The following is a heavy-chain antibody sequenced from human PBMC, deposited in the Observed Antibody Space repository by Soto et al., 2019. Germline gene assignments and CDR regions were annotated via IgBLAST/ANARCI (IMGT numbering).Heavy chain of an antibody. Sequence: QVQLQESGPGLVKSSQTLSLTCTVSGGSISSGDYYWSWIRQPPGKGLEWIGYIYYSGGTYYNPSLKSRLTISIDTSKNQFSLKLSSVTAADTAEYYCAREGTNDGSGYYGRAFDIWGQGTMLTVSS. CDR1: GGSISSGDYY. V-gene: IGHV4-30-4*01. CDR2: IYYSGGT. J-gene: IGHJ3*02. CDR3: AREGTNDGSGYYGRAFDI. D-gene: IGHD3-22*01.